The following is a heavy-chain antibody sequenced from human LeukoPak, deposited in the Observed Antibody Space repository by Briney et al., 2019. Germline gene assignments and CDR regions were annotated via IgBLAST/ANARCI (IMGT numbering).Heavy chain of an antibody. CDR1: GGTFSSYA. D-gene: IGHD4-17*01. J-gene: IGHJ3*02. Sequence: GASVKVSCKASGGTFSSYAISWVRQAPGQGLEWMGGIIPIFGTANYAQKFQGRVTITADESTSTAYMELSSPRSEDTAVYYCARPSDYGDYARVSAFDIWGQGTMVTVSS. CDR3: ARPSDYGDYARVSAFDI. CDR2: IIPIFGTA. V-gene: IGHV1-69*13.